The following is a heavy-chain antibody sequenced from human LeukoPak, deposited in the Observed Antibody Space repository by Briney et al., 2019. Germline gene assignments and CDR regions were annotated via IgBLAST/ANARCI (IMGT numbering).Heavy chain of an antibody. CDR2: ISGSGSNT. CDR3: ARYYSSSFDY. CDR1: GFTFCNYA. J-gene: IGHJ4*02. D-gene: IGHD2-2*01. V-gene: IGHV3-23*01. Sequence: GGSLRLSCAASGFTFCNYAKTWVRQAPGKGLEWVSVISGSGSNTDYADSVKGRFTISRDNSKNTLYLQMSSLRAEDTAVYYCARYYSSSFDYWGQGTLVTVSS.